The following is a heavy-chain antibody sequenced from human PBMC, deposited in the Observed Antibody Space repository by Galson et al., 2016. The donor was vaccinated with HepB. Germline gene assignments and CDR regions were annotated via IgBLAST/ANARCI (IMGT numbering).Heavy chain of an antibody. Sequence: SETLSLTCSVSGGSISSSSSYWGWIRQPPGKGLEWIGSIHYSGNTYYNPSLKSRVTISVDTSKNQLSLKLSFVTAADMAVYYCARHDWSGYSYGYDYWGQGTLVTVSS. CDR3: ARHDWSGYSYGYDY. D-gene: IGHD5-18*01. CDR2: IHYSGNT. CDR1: GGSISSSSSY. J-gene: IGHJ4*02. V-gene: IGHV4-39*01.